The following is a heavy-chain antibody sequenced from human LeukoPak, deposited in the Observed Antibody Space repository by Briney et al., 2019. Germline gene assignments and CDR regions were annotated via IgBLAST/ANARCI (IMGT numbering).Heavy chain of an antibody. V-gene: IGHV3-33*01. J-gene: IGHJ4*02. CDR2: IWFDGSNK. Sequence: GGSLRLSYAASGFTFSSYGMHWVRQAPGKGLEWVAVIWFDGSNKYYEDSVKGRFTISRDNSKNTLYLQMNSLRAEDTAVYYCARPDYDSSGYADYWGQGTLVTVSS. CDR1: GFTFSSYG. CDR3: ARPDYDSSGYADY. D-gene: IGHD3-22*01.